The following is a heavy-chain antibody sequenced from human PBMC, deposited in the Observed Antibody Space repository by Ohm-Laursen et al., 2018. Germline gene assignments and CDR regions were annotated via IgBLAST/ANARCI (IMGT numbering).Heavy chain of an antibody. D-gene: IGHD3-22*01. J-gene: IGHJ6*02. Sequence: SQTLSLTCTVSGAPISTHYWSWIRQPPGKGLEWIGYIYYRGTTNYNPSLKSRVTISVDTSKNQFPLKLSSVTAADTALYYCARIESDSGGYWYFGMDVWGQGTTVTVSS. V-gene: IGHV4-59*11. CDR1: GAPISTHY. CDR3: ARIESDSGGYWYFGMDV. CDR2: IYYRGTT.